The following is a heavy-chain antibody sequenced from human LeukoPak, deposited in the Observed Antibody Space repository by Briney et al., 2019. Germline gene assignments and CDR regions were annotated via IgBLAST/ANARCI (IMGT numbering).Heavy chain of an antibody. J-gene: IGHJ6*03. Sequence: GGSLRLSCAASGFTFSTYNMNWVRQAPGKGLEWVSSITSSSSYTFYADSVKCRFTISRDNAKSSLYLQMNSLRAEDTAIYYCARDPYNGNYGDSYYYYMDVWGKGTTVTISS. V-gene: IGHV3-21*01. CDR1: GFTFSTYN. CDR3: ARDPYNGNYGDSYYYYMDV. D-gene: IGHD1-26*01. CDR2: ITSSSSYT.